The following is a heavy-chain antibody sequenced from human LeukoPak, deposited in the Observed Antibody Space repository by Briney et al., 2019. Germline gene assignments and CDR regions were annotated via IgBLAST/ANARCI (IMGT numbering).Heavy chain of an antibody. D-gene: IGHD3-10*01. CDR1: GFTFSSYG. V-gene: IGHV3-33*01. CDR2: IWYDGSNK. CDR3: ARETPPGYYGSGPSYYYYGMDV. Sequence: GRSLRLSCAASGFTFSSYGMHWVRQAPGKGLEWVAVIWYDGSNKYYADSVKGRFTISRDNSKNTLYPQMNSLRAEDTAVYYCARETPPGYYGSGPSYYYYGMDVWGQGTTVTVSS. J-gene: IGHJ6*02.